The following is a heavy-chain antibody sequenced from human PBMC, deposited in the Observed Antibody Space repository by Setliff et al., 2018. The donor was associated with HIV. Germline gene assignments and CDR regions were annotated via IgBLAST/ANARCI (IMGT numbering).Heavy chain of an antibody. D-gene: IGHD2-15*01. CDR2: INDSGTT. V-gene: IGHV4-34*01. CDR3: ARGPIRYSSGVRWFLGVESWYSGIDY. CDR1: DGSLSSYY. J-gene: IGHJ4*02. Sequence: SETLSLTCAVYDGSLSSYYWGWSRQSTGKGLEWIGEINDSGTTNYNPSLESRVTMLIDMSKTQLSLKLSSVTAADTAVYFCARGPIRYSSGVRWFLGVESWYSGIDYWGQGTRVTVSS.